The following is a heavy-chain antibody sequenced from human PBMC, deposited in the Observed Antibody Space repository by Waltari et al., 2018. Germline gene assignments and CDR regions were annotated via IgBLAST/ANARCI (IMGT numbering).Heavy chain of an antibody. CDR1: GEIFINYV. Sequence: QVNLVQSGADVRKPGASVTVSCKAAGEIFINYVIHWVRQAPGQGLEWIGRINCRNGGTDYAQKFQGRVTLTRDTSISTAYMELSGLTLDDTAIYYCTVIAGDFDIWGPGTMVTASS. CDR2: INCRNGGT. CDR3: TVIAGDFDI. D-gene: IGHD2-21*01. J-gene: IGHJ3*02. V-gene: IGHV1-2*06.